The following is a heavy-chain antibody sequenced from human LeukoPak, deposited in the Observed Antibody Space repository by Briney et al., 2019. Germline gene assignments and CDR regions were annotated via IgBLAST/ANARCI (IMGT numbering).Heavy chain of an antibody. D-gene: IGHD6-13*01. Sequence: ASVKVSCKASGGTFSSYAISWVRQAPGQGLEWMGGIIPIFGTANYAQKFQGRVTITADKSTSTAYMELSSLRSEDTAVYYCARVVGLTGYSSSWYSGYYYYMDVWGKGATVTVSS. CDR3: ARVVGLTGYSSSWYSGYYYYMDV. J-gene: IGHJ6*03. CDR1: GGTFSSYA. V-gene: IGHV1-69*06. CDR2: IIPIFGTA.